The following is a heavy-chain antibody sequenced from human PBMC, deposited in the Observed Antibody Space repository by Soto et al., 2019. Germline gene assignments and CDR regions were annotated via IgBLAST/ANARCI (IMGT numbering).Heavy chain of an antibody. V-gene: IGHV3-23*01. CDR3: AKNSGELSFFWFDP. D-gene: IGHD3-16*02. Sequence: GGSLRLFCAASGFTFSSYAMSWVRQAPGKGLEWVSAISGSGGSTYYADSVKGRFTISRDNSKNTLYLQMNSLRAEDTAVYYCAKNSGELSFFWFDPWGQGTLVTVSS. CDR2: ISGSGGST. J-gene: IGHJ5*02. CDR1: GFTFSSYA.